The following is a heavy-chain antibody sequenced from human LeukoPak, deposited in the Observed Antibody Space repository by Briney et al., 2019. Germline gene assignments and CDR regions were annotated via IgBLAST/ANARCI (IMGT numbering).Heavy chain of an antibody. J-gene: IGHJ4*02. CDR2: ISYDGSNK. Sequence: PGGSLRLSCAASGFTFSSYGMHWVRQAPGKGLEWVAVISYDGSNKYYADSVKGRFTISRDNSKNTLYLQMNSLRAEDTAVYYCAKPFRGTYYDSSGYLGYFDYWGQGTLVTVSS. V-gene: IGHV3-30*18. D-gene: IGHD3-22*01. CDR1: GFTFSSYG. CDR3: AKPFRGTYYDSSGYLGYFDY.